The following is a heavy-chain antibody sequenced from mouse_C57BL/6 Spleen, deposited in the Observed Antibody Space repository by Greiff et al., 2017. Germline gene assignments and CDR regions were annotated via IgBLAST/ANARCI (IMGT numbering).Heavy chain of an antibody. CDR1: GFNIKDDY. CDR3: TTFYDYDFDY. CDR2: IDPENSDT. J-gene: IGHJ2*01. D-gene: IGHD2-4*01. V-gene: IGHV14-4*01. Sequence: EVQLQQSGAELVRPGASVKLSCTASGFNIKDDYMHWVKQRPEQGLEWIGWIDPENSDTEYASKFQGKATITADTSSNTAYLQLSSLTSEDTAVYYCTTFYDYDFDYWGQGTTLTVSS.